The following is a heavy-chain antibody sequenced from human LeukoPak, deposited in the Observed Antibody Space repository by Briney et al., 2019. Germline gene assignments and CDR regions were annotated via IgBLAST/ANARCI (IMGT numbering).Heavy chain of an antibody. D-gene: IGHD4-11*01. CDR1: GYTFTSYY. Sequence: ASVKVSCKASGYTFTSYYMHWVRQAPGQGLEWMGIINPSGGSTSYAQKFQGRVTMTRDTSTSTVYMELSSLRSEDTAVYYCARAFLYGNPQFYFDYRGQGTLVTVSS. CDR2: INPSGGST. V-gene: IGHV1-46*01. J-gene: IGHJ4*02. CDR3: ARAFLYGNPQFYFDY.